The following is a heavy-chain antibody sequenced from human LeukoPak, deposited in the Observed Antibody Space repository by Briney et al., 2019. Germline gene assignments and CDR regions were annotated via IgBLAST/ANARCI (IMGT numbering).Heavy chain of an antibody. CDR2: IYYSGST. J-gene: IGHJ6*03. CDR1: GGSFSGYY. D-gene: IGHD1-7*01. V-gene: IGHV4-59*01. CDR3: ARMKLGYYMDV. Sequence: SETLSLTCAVYGGSFSGYYWSWIRQPPGKGLEWIGYIYYSGSTNYNPSLKSRVTISVDTSKNQFSLKLSSVTAADTAVYYCARMKLGYYMDVWGKGTTVTVSS.